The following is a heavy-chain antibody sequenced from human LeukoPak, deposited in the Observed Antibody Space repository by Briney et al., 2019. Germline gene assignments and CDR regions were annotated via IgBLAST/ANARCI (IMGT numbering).Heavy chain of an antibody. CDR1: RFTVSSNY. CDR3: ARGSCDILTGSFDY. J-gene: IGHJ4*02. V-gene: IGHV3-53*01. D-gene: IGHD3-9*01. Sequence: GRSLRLSCAASRFTVSSNYMSWVRQAPGKGLEWVSEIYSDGSTYYAASVKGRFSISRDNSKNTVYLQMSSLRAEDTAIYCARGSCDILTGSFDYWGQGTLVTVSS. CDR2: IYSDGST.